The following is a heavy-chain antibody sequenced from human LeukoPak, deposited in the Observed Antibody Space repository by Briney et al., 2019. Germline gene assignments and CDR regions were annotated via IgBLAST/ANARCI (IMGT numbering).Heavy chain of an antibody. Sequence: GGSLRLSCAASGFTFSSYDMHWVRQATGKGREWVSAIGTAGDTYYPGSVKGRFTISRENAKNSLYLQMNSLRAGDTAVYYCARAGDPYYFDYWGQGTLVTVSS. CDR1: GFTFSSYD. CDR3: ARAGDPYYFDY. J-gene: IGHJ4*02. V-gene: IGHV3-13*01. CDR2: IGTAGDT. D-gene: IGHD2-21*01.